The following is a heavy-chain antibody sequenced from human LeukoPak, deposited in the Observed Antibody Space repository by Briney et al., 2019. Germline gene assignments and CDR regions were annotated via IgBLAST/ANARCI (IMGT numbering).Heavy chain of an antibody. CDR1: GGTFSSYA. J-gene: IGHJ5*02. Sequence: SVKVSCKASGGTFSSYAISWVRQAPGQGLEWMGRIIPILGIANYAQKFQGRVTITADKSTSTAYMELSSLRSEDTAVYYCARAGPLSANWFDPWGQGTLVTVSS. CDR3: ARAGPLSANWFDP. V-gene: IGHV1-69*04. CDR2: IIPILGIA.